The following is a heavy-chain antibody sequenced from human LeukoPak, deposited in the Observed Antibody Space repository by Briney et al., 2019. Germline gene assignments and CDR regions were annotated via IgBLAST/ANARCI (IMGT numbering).Heavy chain of an antibody. D-gene: IGHD4-17*01. V-gene: IGHV4-39*01. Sequence: SETLSLTCTVSRGFIRSSSYYWGWIRQPPGKGLEWIGSICYSGSTYYNPPLKSRVTISVDTSKNQFSLKLSSVTAADTAVYYGARTYVEYLSNIQHWGQGSLVTVFS. CDR2: ICYSGST. J-gene: IGHJ1*01. CDR3: ARTYVEYLSNIQH. CDR1: RGFIRSSSYY.